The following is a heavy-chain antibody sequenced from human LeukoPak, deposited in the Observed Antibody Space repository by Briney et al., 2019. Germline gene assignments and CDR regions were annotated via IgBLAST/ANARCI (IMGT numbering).Heavy chain of an antibody. V-gene: IGHV3-73*01. J-gene: IGHJ4*02. CDR1: GFTFSGSA. CDR2: IRSKANSYAT. D-gene: IGHD3-10*01. Sequence: HPGGSLRLSCAASGFTFSGSAIHWVRQASGKGLEWVGRIRSKANSYATAYAASVKGRFTISRDDSKSTEYLQMNSLKTEDTAVYYCTSRGYGSGSYYNCGYWGQGTLVTVSS. CDR3: TSRGYGSGSYYNCGY.